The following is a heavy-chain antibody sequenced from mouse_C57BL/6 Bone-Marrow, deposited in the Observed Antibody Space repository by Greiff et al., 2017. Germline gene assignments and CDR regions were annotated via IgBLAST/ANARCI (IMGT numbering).Heavy chain of an antibody. CDR2: INPNYGTT. J-gene: IGHJ1*03. CDR1: GYSFTDYN. D-gene: IGHD4-1*02. CDR3: GPTTGPYWYFDV. Sequence: EVQLVESGPELVKPGASVKISCKASGYSFTDYNMNWVKQSNGKSLEWIGVINPNYGTTSYNQKFKGKATLTVDQSSSTAYMQLNSLTSEDSAVYYGGPTTGPYWYFDVWGTGTTVTVSA. V-gene: IGHV1-39*01.